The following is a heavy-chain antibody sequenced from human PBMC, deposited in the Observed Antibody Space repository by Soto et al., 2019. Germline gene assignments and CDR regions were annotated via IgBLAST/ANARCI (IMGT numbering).Heavy chain of an antibody. V-gene: IGHV3-74*01. J-gene: IGHJ6*02. CDR2: INSDGSST. D-gene: IGHD3-3*01. CDR1: GFTFSSYW. CDR3: TTGLGIFGVVINDYYYGMDV. Sequence: GGSLRLSCAASGFTFSSYWMHWVRQAPGKGLVWVSRINSDGSSTSYADSVKGRFTISRDNAKNTLYLQMNSLKTEDTAVYYCTTGLGIFGVVINDYYYGMDVWGQGTTVTVSS.